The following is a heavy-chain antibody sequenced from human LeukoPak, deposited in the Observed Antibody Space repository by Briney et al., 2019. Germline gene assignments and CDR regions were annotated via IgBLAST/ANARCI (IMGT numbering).Heavy chain of an antibody. D-gene: IGHD2-15*01. J-gene: IGHJ6*03. CDR3: ARSLLSYYYYYMDV. CDR1: GFTFSSYW. V-gene: IGHV3-48*01. CDR2: ISSSGSTI. Sequence: GGSLRLSCAASGFTFSSYWMSWVRQAPGKGLEWVSYISSSGSTIYYADSVKGRFTISRDNSKNTLYLQMNSLRAEDTAVYYCARSLLSYYYYYMDVWGKGTTVTISS.